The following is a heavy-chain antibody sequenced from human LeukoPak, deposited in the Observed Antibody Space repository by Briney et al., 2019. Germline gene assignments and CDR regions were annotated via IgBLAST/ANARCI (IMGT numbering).Heavy chain of an antibody. CDR1: GGTFSSYA. Sequence: SVKVSCKASGGTFSSYAISWVRQAPGHGLEWMGGIIPIFGTANYAQKFQGRVTITADESTSTAYMELSSLRSEDTAVYYCARAGVVTIQSSFDYWGQGTLVTVSS. CDR3: ARAGVVTIQSSFDY. CDR2: IIPIFGTA. V-gene: IGHV1-69*13. J-gene: IGHJ4*02. D-gene: IGHD3-3*01.